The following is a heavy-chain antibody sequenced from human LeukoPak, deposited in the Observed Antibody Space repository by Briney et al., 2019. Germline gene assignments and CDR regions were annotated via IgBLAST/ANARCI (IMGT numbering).Heavy chain of an antibody. CDR3: ARVCSGGSCYD. CDR2: IYYSGST. V-gene: IGHV4-31*03. D-gene: IGHD2-15*01. Sequence: SETLSLTCTVSGGSISSGGYYWSWIRQHQGKGLEWIGYIYYSGSTYYNPSLKSRVTISVDTSKHQFSLKLSSVTAADTAVYYCARVCSGGSCYDWGQGTLVTVSS. J-gene: IGHJ4*02. CDR1: GGSISSGGYY.